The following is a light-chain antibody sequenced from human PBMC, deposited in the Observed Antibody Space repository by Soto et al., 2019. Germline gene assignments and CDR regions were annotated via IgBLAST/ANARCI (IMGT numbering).Light chain of an antibody. V-gene: IGLV1-44*01. CDR1: SSNIGTNT. J-gene: IGLJ3*02. Sequence: QSVLTQPPPASGTPGQRVTILGLGSSSNIGTNTVRWYRQLPGTAPKVLVYNDHERPSGVPDRFSGSKSGTSASLAISGLQSEDEADYYCAAWDDSLWVFGGGTKLTVL. CDR3: AAWDDSLWV. CDR2: NDH.